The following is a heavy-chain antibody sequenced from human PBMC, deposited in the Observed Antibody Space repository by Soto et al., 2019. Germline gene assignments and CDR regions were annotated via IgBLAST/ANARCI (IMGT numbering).Heavy chain of an antibody. CDR3: ARVADSLTTGTYYYFDL. CDR1: GGALSNSA. J-gene: IGHJ4*02. Sequence: QVQLVQSGAEVKKPGSSVKVSCKASGGALSNSAISWVRQAPGQRLEWLGGIIPVFNTSNFAQNLEGRVKFTADESTNTASMELRGLTSDDTALYCCARVADSLTTGTYYYFDLWGQGTLLTVSS. CDR2: IIPVFNTS. D-gene: IGHD4-4*01. V-gene: IGHV1-69*01.